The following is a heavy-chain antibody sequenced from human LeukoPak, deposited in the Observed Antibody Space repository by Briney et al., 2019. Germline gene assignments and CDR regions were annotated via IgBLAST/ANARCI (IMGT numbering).Heavy chain of an antibody. J-gene: IGHJ6*03. CDR2: ISAYNGNT. V-gene: IGHV1-18*01. CDR3: ARELRGYNRLRTYYYYMDV. D-gene: IGHD5-24*01. Sequence: ASVKVSCKASGYTFTSYGISWVRQAPGQGLEWMGWISAYNGNTNYAQKLQGRVTMTTDTSTSTAYMELRSLRSDDTAVYYCARELRGYNRLRTYYYYMDVWGKGTTVTVSS. CDR1: GYTFTSYG.